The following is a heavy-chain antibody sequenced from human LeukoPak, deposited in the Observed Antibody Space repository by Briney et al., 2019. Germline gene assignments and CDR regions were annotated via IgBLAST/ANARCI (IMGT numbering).Heavy chain of an antibody. D-gene: IGHD3-22*01. J-gene: IGHJ6*02. Sequence: AGGSLRLSCAASGFTFSSYEMNWVRQAPGKGLEWVSYISSSGSTIYYADSVKGRFTISRDNAKNSLYLQMNSLRAEDTAVYYCTHPRSGYYYWHYCYGMDVWGQGTTVTVSS. CDR3: THPRSGYYYWHYCYGMDV. CDR1: GFTFSSYE. V-gene: IGHV3-48*03. CDR2: ISSSGSTI.